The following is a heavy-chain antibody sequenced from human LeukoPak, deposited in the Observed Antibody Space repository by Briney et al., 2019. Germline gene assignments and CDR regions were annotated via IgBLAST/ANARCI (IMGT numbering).Heavy chain of an antibody. CDR3: ARDYKYAFDN. CDR2: IGSDSGNI. V-gene: IGHV3-48*01. D-gene: IGHD5-24*01. J-gene: IGHJ4*02. CDR1: GFKFSDYT. Sequence: GGSLRLSCAASGFKFSDYTMNWVRQVPGKGLEWISYIGSDSGNIDYADSVKGRFTISGDKAKNSLYLQMNSLRVEDTAVYYCARDYKYAFDNWGQGTLVTVSS.